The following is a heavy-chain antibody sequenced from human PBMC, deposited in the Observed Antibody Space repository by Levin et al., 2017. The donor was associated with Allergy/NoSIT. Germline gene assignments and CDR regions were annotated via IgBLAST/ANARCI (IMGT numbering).Heavy chain of an antibody. CDR2: ISYDGSNK. CDR3: AKDLAYFGGYSGYDGLGFDY. CDR1: GFTFSSYG. V-gene: IGHV3-30*18. D-gene: IGHD5-12*01. Sequence: GESLKISCAASGFTFSSYGMHWVRQAPGKGLEWVAVISYDGSNKYYADSVKGRFTISRDNSKNTLYLQMNSLRAEDTAVYYCAKDLAYFGGYSGYDGLGFDYWGQGTLVTVSS. J-gene: IGHJ4*02.